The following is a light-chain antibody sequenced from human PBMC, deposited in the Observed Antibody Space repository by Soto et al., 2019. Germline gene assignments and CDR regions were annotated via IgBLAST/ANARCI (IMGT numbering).Light chain of an antibody. Sequence: QAVLTQSPSASASLGASVKLTCTLSSGHSSYAIAWHQQQPEKGPRFLMYLNSDGSHSKGDGIPDRFSGSSSGAERYLTISRLQSEDEADYYCQTWGTGPVVGGGTKLTVL. CDR1: SGHSSYA. CDR3: QTWGTGPV. J-gene: IGLJ3*02. CDR2: LNSDGSH. V-gene: IGLV4-69*02.